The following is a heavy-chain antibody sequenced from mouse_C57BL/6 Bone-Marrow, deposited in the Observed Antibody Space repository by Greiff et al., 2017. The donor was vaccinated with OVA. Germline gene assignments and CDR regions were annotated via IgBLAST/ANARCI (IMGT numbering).Heavy chain of an antibody. V-gene: IGHV1-55*01. Sequence: VKLQQPGAELVKPGASVKMSCKASGYTFTSYWITWVKQRPGQGLEWIGDIYPGSGSTNYNEKVKGKATLTVDTSSSTAYMQLSSLTSEDSAVYYCARHYFDYWGQGTTLTVSS. CDR1: GYTFTSYW. CDR2: IYPGSGST. J-gene: IGHJ2*01. CDR3: ARHYFDY.